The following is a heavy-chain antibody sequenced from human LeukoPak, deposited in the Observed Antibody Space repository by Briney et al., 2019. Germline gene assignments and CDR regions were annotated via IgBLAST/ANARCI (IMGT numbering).Heavy chain of an antibody. CDR2: IIPILGIA. D-gene: IGHD6-19*01. CDR1: GGTFSSYA. V-gene: IGHV1-69*04. CDR3: ARVVPRRLSGWYNY. Sequence: ASVKVSCKASGGTFSSYAISWVRQAPGQGLEWMGRIIPILGIANYAQKFQGRVTITADKSTSTAYMELSSLRSEDTAVYYCARVVPRRLSGWYNYWGQGTLVTVSS. J-gene: IGHJ4*02.